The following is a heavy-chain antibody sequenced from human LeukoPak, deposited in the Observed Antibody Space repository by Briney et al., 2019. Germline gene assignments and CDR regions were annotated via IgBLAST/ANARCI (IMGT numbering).Heavy chain of an antibody. CDR3: ARETPNTGWFDP. CDR2: INPSGDGT. V-gene: IGHV1-46*01. CDR1: GHTFTTYY. D-gene: IGHD1-14*01. Sequence: ASVKVSCKASGHTFTTYYVHLVRRAPGQGLEWMGVINPSGDGTNYPQRFQGRVTLTRDTSTSTVYMELSSLRSEDTAIYYCARETPNTGWFDPWGQGTLVTVSS. J-gene: IGHJ5*02.